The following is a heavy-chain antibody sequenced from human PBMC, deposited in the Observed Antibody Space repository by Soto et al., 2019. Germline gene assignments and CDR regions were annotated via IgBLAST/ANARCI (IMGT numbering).Heavy chain of an antibody. CDR2: ISAYNGHT. Sequence: ASVKVSCKASGYTFTPFGISWLRQAPGQGLEWMGWISAYNGHTNYAQKFQGRVTITADKSTSTAYMELSSLRSEDTAVYYCARDNSNYGMDVWGQGTTVTVSS. J-gene: IGHJ6*02. CDR3: ARDNSNYGMDV. D-gene: IGHD4-4*01. CDR1: GYTFTPFG. V-gene: IGHV1-18*01.